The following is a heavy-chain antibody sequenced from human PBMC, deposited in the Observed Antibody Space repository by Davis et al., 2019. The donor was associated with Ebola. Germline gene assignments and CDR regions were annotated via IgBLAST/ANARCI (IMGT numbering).Heavy chain of an antibody. D-gene: IGHD3-22*01. V-gene: IGHV4-34*01. J-gene: IGHJ6*04. Sequence: MPSETLSLTCTVSGGSISGYYWSWIRQPPGKGLEWIGEINNSGSTNYNPSLKSRVTISVDKSKNQFSLKLSSVTAADTAVYYCARDFRDSSGYLYYYYGMDVWGKGTTVTVSS. CDR3: ARDFRDSSGYLYYYYGMDV. CDR2: INNSGST. CDR1: GGSISGYY.